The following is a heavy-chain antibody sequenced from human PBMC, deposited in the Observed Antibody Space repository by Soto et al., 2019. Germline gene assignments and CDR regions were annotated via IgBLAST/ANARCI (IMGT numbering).Heavy chain of an antibody. CDR2: ISRSSSYI. J-gene: IGHJ4*02. V-gene: IGHV3-21*01. Sequence: EVQLVESGGGLVKPGGSLRLSCAASGFTFSSYTMNWVRQAPGKGLEWVSSISRSSSYIYFADSVKGRFTISRDNAKNSPYLQMNSLRADDTAVYYCGAATGAYWGQGTLVTVSS. D-gene: IGHD2-15*01. CDR1: GFTFSSYT. CDR3: GAATGAY.